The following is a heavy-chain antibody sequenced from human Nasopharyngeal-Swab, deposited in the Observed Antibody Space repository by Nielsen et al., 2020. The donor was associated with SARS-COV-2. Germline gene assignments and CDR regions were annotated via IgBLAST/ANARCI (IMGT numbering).Heavy chain of an antibody. D-gene: IGHD6-13*01. V-gene: IGHV3-30-3*01. Sequence: GESLKISCAASGFTFSSYAMHWVRQAPGKGLEWMAVISYDGSNKYYADSVKGRFTISRDNSKNTLYLQMNSLRAEDTAVYYCARVDSSSWYGVDYWGQGTLVTVSS. CDR1: GFTFSSYA. CDR2: ISYDGSNK. CDR3: ARVDSSSWYGVDY. J-gene: IGHJ4*02.